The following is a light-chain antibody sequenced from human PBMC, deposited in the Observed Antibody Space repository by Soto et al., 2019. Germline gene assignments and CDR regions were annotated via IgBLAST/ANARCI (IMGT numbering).Light chain of an antibody. Sequence: EIVLTQSPGTLSLSPGERATLSCRASQSVSSSYLAWYQQKPGQAPRLLIYGASTGATGIPARFSGSGSGTEFTLTISSLQSEDFAVYYCQQYGGSPLLTFGGGTKVDIK. CDR2: GAS. J-gene: IGKJ4*01. V-gene: IGKV3-20*01. CDR3: QQYGGSPLLT. CDR1: QSVSSSY.